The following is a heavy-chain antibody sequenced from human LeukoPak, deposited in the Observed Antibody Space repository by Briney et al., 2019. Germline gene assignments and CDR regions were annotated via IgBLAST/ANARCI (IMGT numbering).Heavy chain of an antibody. D-gene: IGHD4-17*01. CDR3: AAAVTVTTPFDY. J-gene: IGHJ4*02. V-gene: IGHV3-33*01. CDR1: GFTFSSYG. Sequence: GGSLRLSCAASGFTFSSYGMHWVRQAPGKGLEWVAVIWYDGSNKYHADSVKGRFTISRDNSKNTLYLQMNSLRAEDTAVYYCAAAVTVTTPFDYWGQGTLVTVSS. CDR2: IWYDGSNK.